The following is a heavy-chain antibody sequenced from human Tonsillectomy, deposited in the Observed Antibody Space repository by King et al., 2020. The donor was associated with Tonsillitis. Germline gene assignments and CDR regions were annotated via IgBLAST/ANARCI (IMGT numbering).Heavy chain of an antibody. CDR2: ISGSSDDT. CDR1: GFTFSDYY. Sequence: VQLVESGGGLVWPGGSLRLSCAASGFTFSDYYINWVRQAPGKGLEWISYISGSSDDTNYADSVTGRFIIWRDNAKNTVYLHMNSLRVEDTAVYYCARDYHGVKGYGHWGQGTLVTVSS. CDR3: ARDYHGVKGYGH. J-gene: IGHJ4*02. D-gene: IGHD5-18*01. V-gene: IGHV3-11*06.